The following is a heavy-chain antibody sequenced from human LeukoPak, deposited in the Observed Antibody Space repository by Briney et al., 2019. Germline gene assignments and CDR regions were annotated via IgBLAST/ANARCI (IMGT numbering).Heavy chain of an antibody. D-gene: IGHD3-16*02. V-gene: IGHV4-59*01. J-gene: IGHJ3*02. Sequence: PSETLSLTCTVSGGSISSYYWSWIRQPPGKGLEWIGYIYYSGSTNYNPSLKSRVTISVDTSKNQFSLKLSSVTAADTAGYYCARSYDYVWGSYRPGAFDIWGQGTMVTVSS. CDR3: ARSYDYVWGSYRPGAFDI. CDR1: GGSISSYY. CDR2: IYYSGST.